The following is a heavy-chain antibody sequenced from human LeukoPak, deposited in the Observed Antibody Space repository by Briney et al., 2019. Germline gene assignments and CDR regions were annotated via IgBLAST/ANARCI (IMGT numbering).Heavy chain of an antibody. D-gene: IGHD6-19*01. CDR3: AKVYSSGWFGPDY. Sequence: GGSLRLSYAASGSTFSSYAMSWVRQAPGKGLEWVSAISGSGGSTYYADSVEGRFTISRDNSKNTLYLQMNSLRAEDTAVYYCAKVYSSGWFGPDYWGQGTLVTVSS. J-gene: IGHJ4*02. CDR1: GSTFSSYA. CDR2: ISGSGGST. V-gene: IGHV3-23*01.